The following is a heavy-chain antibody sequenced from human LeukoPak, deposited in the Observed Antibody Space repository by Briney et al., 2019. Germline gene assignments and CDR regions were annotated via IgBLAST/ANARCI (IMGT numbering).Heavy chain of an antibody. CDR2: ISASGTA. CDR3: AKARVTTGYYMQVDY. Sequence: GGSLRLSCAASGFTFSSYAMSWVRQAPGKGLEWVSVISASGTAHYTDSMKGRFTISRDNSKNTVYLQLSSLRPEDTAICYCAKARVTTGYYMQVDYWGQGTLVTVSS. V-gene: IGHV3-23*01. CDR1: GFTFSSYA. J-gene: IGHJ4*02. D-gene: IGHD3-9*01.